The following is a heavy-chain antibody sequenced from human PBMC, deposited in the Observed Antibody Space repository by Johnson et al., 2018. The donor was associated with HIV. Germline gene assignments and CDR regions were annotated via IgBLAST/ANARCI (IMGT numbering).Heavy chain of an antibody. V-gene: IGHV3-30*04. Sequence: LVESGGGVVQPGRSLRLSCAASGFTFSSYAMHWVRQAPGKGLEWVALISYDGIKTYYVDSVKARFTISRDISKKTVFLQMNSLRPEDTAVYYCAKETRDSRSAFDIWGQGTMVTVSS. D-gene: IGHD3-22*01. CDR1: GFTFSSYA. CDR3: AKETRDSRSAFDI. J-gene: IGHJ3*02. CDR2: ISYDGIKT.